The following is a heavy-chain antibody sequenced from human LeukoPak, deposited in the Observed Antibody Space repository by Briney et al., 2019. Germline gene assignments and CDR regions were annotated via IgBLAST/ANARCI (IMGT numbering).Heavy chain of an antibody. CDR3: ARHAVAGTLDY. J-gene: IGHJ4*02. CDR1: GYTLTELS. V-gene: IGHV1-69*13. D-gene: IGHD6-19*01. Sequence: SVKVSCKVSGYTLTELSMHWVRQAPGQGLEWMGGIIPIFGTANYAQKFQGRVTITADESTSTAYMELSSLRSEDTAVYYCARHAVAGTLDYWGQGTLVTVSS. CDR2: IIPIFGTA.